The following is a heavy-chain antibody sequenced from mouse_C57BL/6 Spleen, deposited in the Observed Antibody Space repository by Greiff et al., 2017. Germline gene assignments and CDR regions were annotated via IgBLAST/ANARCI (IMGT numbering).Heavy chain of an antibody. D-gene: IGHD2-5*01. CDR3: ARWDSNFDY. CDR1: GYSFTGYY. J-gene: IGHJ2*01. V-gene: IGHV1-42*01. Sequence: VQLQQSGPELVKPGASVKISCKASGYSFTGYYMNLVKQSPEKSLEWIGEINPSTGGTTYNQKFKAKATLTVDKSSSTAYMQLKSLTSEDSAVYYCARWDSNFDYWGQGTTLTVSS. CDR2: INPSTGGT.